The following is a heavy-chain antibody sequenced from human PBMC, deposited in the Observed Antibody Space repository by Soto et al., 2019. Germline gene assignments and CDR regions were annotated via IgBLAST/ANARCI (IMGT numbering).Heavy chain of an antibody. CDR2: IYWDDDK. V-gene: IGHV2-5*02. CDR1: GFSLSTSGAG. D-gene: IGHD4-17*01. Sequence: QITLKEAGTTLVKPTQTLTLTCTFSGFSLSTSGAGVGWIRQHPGKALEWLALIYWDDDKRYSPSLNSRLTITKDTSKNQVVLTMTNMDPVDTATYYCAHTVRPDYDYGENWFDPWGQGTLVTVSS. J-gene: IGHJ5*02. CDR3: AHTVRPDYDYGENWFDP.